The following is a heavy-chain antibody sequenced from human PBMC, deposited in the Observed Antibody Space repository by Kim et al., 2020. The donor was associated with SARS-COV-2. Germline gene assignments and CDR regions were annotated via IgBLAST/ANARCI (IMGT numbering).Heavy chain of an antibody. Sequence: SETLSLTCTVSGASIDSSDSYWGWIRQPPGKGLEWIGSPYYSGTTYYNPSLKSRVTISADTARNQFSLKMTSATAADTALYYCARHKLRSIWFGALGDFDSWGQGTLVAVSS. D-gene: IGHD3-10*01. CDR1: GASIDSSDSY. J-gene: IGHJ4*02. CDR2: PYYSGTT. CDR3: ARHKLRSIWFGALGDFDS. V-gene: IGHV4-39*01.